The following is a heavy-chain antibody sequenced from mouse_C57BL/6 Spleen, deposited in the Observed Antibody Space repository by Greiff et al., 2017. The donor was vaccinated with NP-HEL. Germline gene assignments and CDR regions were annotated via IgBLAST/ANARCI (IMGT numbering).Heavy chain of an antibody. CDR2: ISYDGSN. CDR3: AREGEAY. V-gene: IGHV3-6*01. J-gene: IGHJ3*01. CDR1: GYSITSGYY. Sequence: DVKLQESGPGLVKPSQSLSLTCSVTGYSITSGYYWNWIRQFPGNKLEWMGYISYDGSNNYNPSLKNRISITRDTSKNQFFLKLNSVTTEDTATYYCAREGEAYWGQGTLVTVSA.